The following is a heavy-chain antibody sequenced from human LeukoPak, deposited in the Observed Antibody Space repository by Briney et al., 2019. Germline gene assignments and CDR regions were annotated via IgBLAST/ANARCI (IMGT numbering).Heavy chain of an antibody. CDR3: ARGPRLERHGMDV. V-gene: IGHV3-66*01. CDR2: ISSGDTT. D-gene: IGHD1-1*01. J-gene: IGHJ6*02. Sequence: GGSLRLSCAASGFTVSRNYMSWVRQAPGKGLEWVSVISSGDTTYYADSVKGRFTISRDSSENTLYLQMNSHRGEDTAVYFCARGPRLERHGMDVWGQGTTVTVSS. CDR1: GFTVSRNY.